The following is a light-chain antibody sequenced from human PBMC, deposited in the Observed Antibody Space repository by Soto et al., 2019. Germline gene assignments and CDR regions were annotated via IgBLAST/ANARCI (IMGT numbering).Light chain of an antibody. V-gene: IGKV3-20*01. CDR2: GAS. Sequence: EIVLTQSPGTLSLSPGERATLSCRASQSVSSSYLAWYQQKPGQAPRLLIYGASSRAPGIPDRFSGSGSGTDFSLTISTLEPEDFAVYYCHQYDSSPLSFGGGTKVEIK. CDR1: QSVSSSY. J-gene: IGKJ4*01. CDR3: HQYDSSPLS.